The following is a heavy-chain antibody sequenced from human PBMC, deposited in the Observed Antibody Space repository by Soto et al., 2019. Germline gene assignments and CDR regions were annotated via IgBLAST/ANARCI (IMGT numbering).Heavy chain of an antibody. CDR1: GGTFSTSA. CDR2: IMPIFRTA. V-gene: IGHV1-69*12. Sequence: QVQVEQSGAEVKKPGSSVKVSCKTSGGTFSTSAISWVRQAPGQGLEWMGGIMPIFRTADYAQKFQGRGTITADESTNTAYVELNSLRSEDTAVYYCARDQERAQVGGNSCYIMDVWGQGTTVTVTS. J-gene: IGHJ6*02. D-gene: IGHD2-2*01. CDR3: ARDQERAQVGGNSCYIMDV.